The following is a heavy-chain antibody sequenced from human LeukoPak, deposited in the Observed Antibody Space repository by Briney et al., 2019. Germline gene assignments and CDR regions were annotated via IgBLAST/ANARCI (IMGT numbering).Heavy chain of an antibody. V-gene: IGHV1-69*13. J-gene: IGHJ4*02. Sequence: ASVKVSCKASGGTFSSYAISWVRQAPGQGLEWMGGIIPIFGTANYAQKFQGRVTITADESTSTAYMELSSLRSEDTAVYYCASGRARRFGDYWGQGTPVTVSS. CDR1: GGTFSSYA. CDR3: ASGRARRFGDY. D-gene: IGHD1-26*01. CDR2: IIPIFGTA.